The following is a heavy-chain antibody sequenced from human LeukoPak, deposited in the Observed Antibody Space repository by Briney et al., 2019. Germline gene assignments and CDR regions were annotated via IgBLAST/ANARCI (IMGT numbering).Heavy chain of an antibody. CDR1: GGSFSSNTNY. J-gene: IGHJ5*02. V-gene: IGHV4-39*01. CDR3: ARHEAPVYCGSIDCYALGWFDP. Sequence: PPETLSLTCTVSGGSFSSNTNYWGWIRHPPGRGLDWTRRIYYRGSIYYNPSLKSRVPISVHTAKNKFSLKLRALTAADTAVYYCARHEAPVYCGSIDCYALGWFDPWGQGTLVTVSS. D-gene: IGHD2-2*01. CDR2: IYYRGSI.